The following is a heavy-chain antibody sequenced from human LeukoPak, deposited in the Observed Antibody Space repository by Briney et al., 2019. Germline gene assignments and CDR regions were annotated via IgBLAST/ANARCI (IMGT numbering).Heavy chain of an antibody. V-gene: IGHV3-23*01. CDR1: GFTFSSYA. Sequence: PGGSLRLSCAASGFTFSSYAMSCVRQAPGKGLEWVSIISDSGDITYYADSVKGRFTIPRDNSKNTLYLQMNSLRAEDTAVYYCAKVGAAGIAVVLVDYWGQGTLVTVSS. J-gene: IGHJ4*02. D-gene: IGHD6-19*01. CDR2: ISDSGDIT. CDR3: AKVGAAGIAVVLVDY.